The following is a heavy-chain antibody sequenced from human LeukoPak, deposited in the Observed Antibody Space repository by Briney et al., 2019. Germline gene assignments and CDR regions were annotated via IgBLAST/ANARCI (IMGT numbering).Heavy chain of an antibody. CDR2: INHSGST. CDR1: GGSFSGYF. CDR3: ARLFWGSYRAFDY. V-gene: IGHV4-34*01. J-gene: IGHJ4*02. D-gene: IGHD3-16*02. Sequence: SETLSLTCAVYGGSFSGYFWTWIRQPPGKGLEWIGEINHSGSTNYNPSLKSRATISVDTSRNQFSLKLSSVTAADSAVYYCARLFWGSYRAFDYWGQGTLVTVSS.